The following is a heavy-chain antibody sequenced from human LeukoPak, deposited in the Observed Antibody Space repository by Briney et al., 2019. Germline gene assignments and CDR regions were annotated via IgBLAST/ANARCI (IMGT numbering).Heavy chain of an antibody. V-gene: IGHV4-59*01. CDR2: IYYSGST. CDR1: GGSISSYY. D-gene: IGHD3-3*01. CDR3: ARGARIDDFWSGPSWFDP. Sequence: SETLSLTCTVSGGSISSYYWSWIRQPPGKGLEWIGYIYYSGSTNYNPSLKSRVTISVDTSKSQFSLKLSSVTAADTAVYYCARGARIDDFWSGPSWFDPWGQGTLVTVSS. J-gene: IGHJ5*02.